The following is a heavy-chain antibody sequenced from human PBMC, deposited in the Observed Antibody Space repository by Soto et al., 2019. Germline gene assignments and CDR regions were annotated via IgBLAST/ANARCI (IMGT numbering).Heavy chain of an antibody. CDR1: GFTSSSYA. CDR3: AKESAMVTTGWFDP. Sequence: EVQLLESGGALAHPGGSLRLSCVASGFTSSSYAMSWVRQAPGTGLEWVSGITGSGGRTYYADSVKGRFTISRDNSKNTVYLQMHRLRAEDTAIYYCAKESAMVTTGWFDPWGQGTLVTVS. CDR2: ITGSGGRT. J-gene: IGHJ5*02. D-gene: IGHD4-17*01. V-gene: IGHV3-23*01.